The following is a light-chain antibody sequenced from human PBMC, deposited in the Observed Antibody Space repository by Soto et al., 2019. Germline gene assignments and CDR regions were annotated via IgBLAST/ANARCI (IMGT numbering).Light chain of an antibody. Sequence: AIRMTQSPSSLSASTGDRVTITCRASQGISSYLAWYQQKPGEAPKLLIYAASTLQSGVPSRFSGSGSGTDFTLTISCLQSEDFATYCCQQYYSYPPTFGQGTRLEIK. CDR2: AAS. J-gene: IGKJ5*01. CDR3: QQYYSYPPT. CDR1: QGISSY. V-gene: IGKV1-8*01.